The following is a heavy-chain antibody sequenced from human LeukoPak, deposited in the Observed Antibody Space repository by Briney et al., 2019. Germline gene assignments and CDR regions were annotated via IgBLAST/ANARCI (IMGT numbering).Heavy chain of an antibody. CDR1: GFTFSSYE. V-gene: IGHV3-48*03. Sequence: GGSLRLSCAASGFTFSSYEMNWVRQAPGKGLEWVSYISSGGSTIYYADSVRGRFTISRDNAKNSLYLQMNSLRAEDTAVYYCARGSGSVASAPWNDYWGQGTLVTVSS. CDR3: ARGSGSVASAPWNDY. CDR2: ISSGGSTI. D-gene: IGHD1-1*01. J-gene: IGHJ4*02.